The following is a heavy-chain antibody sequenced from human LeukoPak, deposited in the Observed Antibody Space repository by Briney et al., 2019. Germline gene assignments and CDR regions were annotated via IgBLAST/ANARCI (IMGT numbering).Heavy chain of an antibody. CDR1: GFTFDDYG. J-gene: IGHJ6*04. CDR3: AELGIAMIGGV. D-gene: IGHD3-10*02. CDR2: INWNGGST. Sequence: GGSLRLSCAASGFTFDDYGMSWVRQAPGKGLEWVSGINWNGGSTGYADSVKGRFTISRDNAKNSLYLQMNSLRAEDTALYYCAELGIAMIGGVWGKGATVTISS. V-gene: IGHV3-20*04.